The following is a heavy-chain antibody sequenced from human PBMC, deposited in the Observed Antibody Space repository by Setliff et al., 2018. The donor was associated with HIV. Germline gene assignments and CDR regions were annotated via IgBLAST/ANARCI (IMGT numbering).Heavy chain of an antibody. D-gene: IGHD3-22*01. Sequence: SETLSLTCAVSGYSISSGYYWGWIRQPPGKGLEWIGNIWHSGSTYYNPSLKSRVTISVDTSKNQFSLRLTSVTAADTAVYFCARLRITMIMMLNYFDYWGQGTLVTVSS. CDR2: IWHSGST. CDR1: GYSISSGYY. CDR3: ARLRITMIMMLNYFDY. V-gene: IGHV4-38-2*01. J-gene: IGHJ4*02.